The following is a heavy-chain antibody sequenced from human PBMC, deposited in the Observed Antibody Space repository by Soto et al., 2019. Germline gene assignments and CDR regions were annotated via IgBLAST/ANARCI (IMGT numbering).Heavy chain of an antibody. CDR3: ASRGWEEVTTDPVRSWYFDL. CDR2: INPSGGST. D-gene: IGHD4-17*01. CDR1: GYTFTSYY. J-gene: IGHJ2*01. V-gene: IGHV1-46*03. Sequence: ASVKVSCKASGYTFTSYYMHWVRQAPGQGLEWMGIINPSGGSTSYAQKFQGRVTMTRDTSTSTVYMELSSLRSEDTAVYYCASRGWEEVTTDPVRSWYFDLWGRGTLVTVSS.